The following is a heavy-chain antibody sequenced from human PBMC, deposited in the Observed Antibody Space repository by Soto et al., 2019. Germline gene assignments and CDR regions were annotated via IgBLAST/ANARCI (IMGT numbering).Heavy chain of an antibody. CDR2: IKQDGSEK. Sequence: GESLKISCAASGFTFSTSWMSWVRQAPGKGLEWVANIKQDGSEKYYVDSVKGRFTISRDNAKNSAYLQMNSLRAEDTAVYYCARDRSLGYSPTFDPWGQGTLVTVSS. V-gene: IGHV3-7*01. D-gene: IGHD5-18*01. CDR1: GFTFSTSW. J-gene: IGHJ5*02. CDR3: ARDRSLGYSPTFDP.